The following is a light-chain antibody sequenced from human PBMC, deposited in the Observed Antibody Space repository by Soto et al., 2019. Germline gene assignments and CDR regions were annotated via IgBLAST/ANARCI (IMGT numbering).Light chain of an antibody. CDR2: EVS. CDR3: SSYTSSSTRG. Sequence: QSALTQPASVSGSPGQSITISCTGTSSDVGGYNYVSWYQQHPGKAPKLMIYEVSTWPAGVSNRFSGSKSGNTASLTISGLQAEDEADYYCSSYTSSSTRGFGGGTKLTVL. CDR1: SSDVGGYNY. J-gene: IGLJ3*02. V-gene: IGLV2-14*01.